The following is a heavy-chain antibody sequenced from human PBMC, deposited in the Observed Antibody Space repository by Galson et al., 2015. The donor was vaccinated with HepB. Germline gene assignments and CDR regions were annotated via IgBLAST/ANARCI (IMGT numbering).Heavy chain of an antibody. V-gene: IGHV3-30-3*01. D-gene: IGHD3-10*01. CDR3: ARDHYYYGSGSYRVFDI. CDR2: ISYDGSNK. CDR1: GFTFSSYA. Sequence: LRLSCAASGFTFSSYAMHWVRQAPGKGLEWVAVISYDGSNKYYADSVKGRFTISRDNSKNTLYLQMNSLRAEDTAVYYCARDHYYYGSGSYRVFDIWGQGTMVTVSS. J-gene: IGHJ3*02.